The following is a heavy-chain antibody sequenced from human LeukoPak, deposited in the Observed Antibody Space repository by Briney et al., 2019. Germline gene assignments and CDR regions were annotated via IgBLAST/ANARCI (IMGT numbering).Heavy chain of an antibody. CDR1: GYTFTTYD. CDR2: MNPNSGNT. J-gene: IGHJ4*02. CDR3: ARERRRYNWKYFDY. Sequence: GASVKVSCKASGYTFTTYDINWVRQVTGQGLEWMGWMNPNSGNTGYAQKFQGRVTITRNISISTAYMELSSLRSEDTAVYYCARERRRYNWKYFDYWGQGTLVTVSS. D-gene: IGHD1-1*01. V-gene: IGHV1-8*03.